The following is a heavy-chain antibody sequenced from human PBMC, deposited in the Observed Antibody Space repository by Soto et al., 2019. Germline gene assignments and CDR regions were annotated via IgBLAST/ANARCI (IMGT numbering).Heavy chain of an antibody. CDR1: GGCISSGVYY. CDR3: ARERPDGSRLVP. Sequence: QVQLQESGPGLVKPSQTLSLTCTVSGGCISSGVYYWSWIRQPPGKGLEWIGYIDYSGSTYYNPSLKSRVTLSVDTSKNQFSRKLTSVTAADTAVYYCARERPDGSRLVPWGQGTLVTVSS. J-gene: IGHJ5*02. V-gene: IGHV4-30-4*01. D-gene: IGHD6-13*01. CDR2: IDYSGST.